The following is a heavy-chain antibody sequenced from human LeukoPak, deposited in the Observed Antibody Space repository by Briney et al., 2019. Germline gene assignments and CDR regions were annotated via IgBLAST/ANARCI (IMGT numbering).Heavy chain of an antibody. Sequence: GGSLRLSCAASGFTFDDYGMSWVRQAPGKGLEWVSGINWNGGRTFYADSVKGRFTISRDNAKNSLYLQMNSLRDDDTVLYDCAKHDWKDSLVYYPEYWGQGTLVTVSS. V-gene: IGHV3-20*01. D-gene: IGHD1-1*01. J-gene: IGHJ4*02. CDR3: AKHDWKDSLVYYPEY. CDR1: GFTFDDYG. CDR2: INWNGGRT.